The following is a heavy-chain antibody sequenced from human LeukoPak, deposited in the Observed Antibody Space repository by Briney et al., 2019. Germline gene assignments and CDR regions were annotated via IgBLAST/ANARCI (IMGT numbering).Heavy chain of an antibody. Sequence: SETLSLTCTVSGGSISSYFWSWIRQPPGKGLEWLGHIYYSGSTNYNPSLKSRVTVSVDTSKNQFSLKLSSVTAADTAVYYCARGAGNYYFYGMDVWGQGTTVTVSS. V-gene: IGHV4-59*01. CDR2: IYYSGST. CDR1: GGSISSYF. CDR3: ARGAGNYYFYGMDV. J-gene: IGHJ6*02.